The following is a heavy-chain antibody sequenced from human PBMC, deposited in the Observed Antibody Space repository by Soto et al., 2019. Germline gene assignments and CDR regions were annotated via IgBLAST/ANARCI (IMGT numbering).Heavy chain of an antibody. CDR3: ATLQLDLGVVIPLNYYYYMDV. Sequence: ASVKVSCKVSGYTLTELSMHWVRQAPGKGLEWMGGFDPEDGETIYAQKFQGRVTMTEDTSTDTAYMELSSLRPEDTAVYYCATLQLDLGVVIPLNYYYYMDVWGKGTTVTVSS. CDR2: FDPEDGET. CDR1: GYTLTELS. D-gene: IGHD3-3*01. J-gene: IGHJ6*03. V-gene: IGHV1-24*01.